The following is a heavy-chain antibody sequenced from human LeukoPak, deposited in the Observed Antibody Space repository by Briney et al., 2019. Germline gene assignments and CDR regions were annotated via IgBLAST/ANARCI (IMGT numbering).Heavy chain of an antibody. CDR2: ISAYNGNT. CDR3: ARDRGPGITIFGVVIIPRETYYYYGMDV. D-gene: IGHD3-3*01. V-gene: IGHV1-18*01. Sequence: ASVKVSCKASGYTFTSYGISWVRQAPGQGLEWMGWISAYNGNTNYAQKLQGRVTMTTDTSTSTAYMELRSLRSDDTAVYYCARDRGPGITIFGVVIIPRETYYYYGMDVWGQGTTVTVSS. CDR1: GYTFTSYG. J-gene: IGHJ6*02.